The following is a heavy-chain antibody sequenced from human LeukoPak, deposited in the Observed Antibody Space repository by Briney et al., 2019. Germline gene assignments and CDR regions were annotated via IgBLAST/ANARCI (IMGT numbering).Heavy chain of an antibody. CDR1: GFAFSTYG. V-gene: IGHV3-30*18. CDR3: AKEIHPRSSNGWPLDY. D-gene: IGHD6-19*01. J-gene: IGHJ4*02. Sequence: QPGGSLRLSCAASGFAFSTYGMHWVRQAPGKGLDWVAVIACDGSIKHHTDSVKGRFTISRDNSRNTLYLQMNSLGTEDTAVYYCAKEIHPRSSNGWPLDYWGQGTLVTVSS. CDR2: IACDGSIK.